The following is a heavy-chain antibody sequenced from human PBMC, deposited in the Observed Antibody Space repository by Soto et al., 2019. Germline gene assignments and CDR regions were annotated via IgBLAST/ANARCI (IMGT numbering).Heavy chain of an antibody. CDR3: ARGLGRGYYDSSGYFHLDY. J-gene: IGHJ4*02. Sequence: EVQLVESGGGLIQPGGSLRLSCAASGFTVSSNYMSWVRQAPGKGLEWVSVIYSGGSTYYAASVKGRFTISRDNSKNTLYLQMNSLRAEDTAVYYCARGLGRGYYDSSGYFHLDYWGQGTLVTVSS. V-gene: IGHV3-53*01. D-gene: IGHD3-22*01. CDR1: GFTVSSNY. CDR2: IYSGGST.